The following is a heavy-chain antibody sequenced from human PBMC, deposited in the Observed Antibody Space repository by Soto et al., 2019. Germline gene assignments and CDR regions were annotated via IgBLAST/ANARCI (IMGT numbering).Heavy chain of an antibody. CDR3: ARSGYCSGGSCFYYYYYMDV. CDR2: ISAYNGNT. CDR1: GYTFTSYG. Sequence: ASVKVSCKASGYTFTSYGISWVRQAPGQGLEWMGWISAYNGNTNYAQKLQGRVTMTTDTSTSTAYMELRSLRSDDTAVYYCARSGYCSGGSCFYYYYYMDVWGKGTTVTVS. V-gene: IGHV1-18*01. D-gene: IGHD2-15*01. J-gene: IGHJ6*03.